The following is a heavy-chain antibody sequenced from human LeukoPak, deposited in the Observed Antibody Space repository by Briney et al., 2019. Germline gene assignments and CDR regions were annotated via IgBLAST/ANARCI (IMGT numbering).Heavy chain of an antibody. Sequence: ASVKVSCKASGCTFSSYAISWVRQAPGQGLEWMGWISAYNGDTNYAQKLQGRVTMTTDTSTSTAYMELRSLRSDDTAVYYCARGPPYYDILTGYYRRGPYSFGYWGQGTLVTVSS. CDR2: ISAYNGDT. J-gene: IGHJ4*02. V-gene: IGHV1-18*01. CDR1: GCTFSSYA. CDR3: ARGPPYYDILTGYYRRGPYSFGY. D-gene: IGHD3-9*01.